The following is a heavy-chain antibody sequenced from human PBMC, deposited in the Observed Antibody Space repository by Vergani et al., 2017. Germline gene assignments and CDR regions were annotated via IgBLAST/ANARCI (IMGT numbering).Heavy chain of an antibody. CDR2: IYYSGST. J-gene: IGHJ4*02. D-gene: IGHD3-10*01. Sequence: QVQLQESGPGLVKPSQTLSLTCTVSGGSISSGDSYWSWIRQPPGKGLEWIGYIYYSGSTYYNPSLKSRVTISVDTSKNLISQKLNSVTAADTALYYYARHGGSGNYYHLFDSWGQGTLVTVSS. V-gene: IGHV4-30-4*01. CDR3: ARHGGSGNYYHLFDS. CDR1: GGSISSGDSY.